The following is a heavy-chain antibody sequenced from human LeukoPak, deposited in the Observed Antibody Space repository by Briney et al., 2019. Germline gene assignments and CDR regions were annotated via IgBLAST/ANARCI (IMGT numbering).Heavy chain of an antibody. CDR1: RGSISSHY. J-gene: IGHJ5*02. Sequence: PSETLSLTCSVSRGSISSHYWSWIRQPPAKGLGWIGYINYSGSTNYNPSLKSRVSISIDTSKNQFSLKLGSVTAADTAVYYCAGVVDYYDSSGPWGQGTLVTVSS. V-gene: IGHV4-59*11. CDR2: INYSGST. D-gene: IGHD3-22*01. CDR3: AGVVDYYDSSGP.